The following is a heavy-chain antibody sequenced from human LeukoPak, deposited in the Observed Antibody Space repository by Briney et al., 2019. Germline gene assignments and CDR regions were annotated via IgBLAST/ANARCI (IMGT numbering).Heavy chain of an antibody. CDR3: ARENTVANAD. CDR2: ISGSGNTI. Sequence: GGSLRLSCAASGFAFSRYNMNWVRQAPGKGLEWLSYISGSGNTIYYADSVRGRFTISRDNAKNSLYLQMNSLRDEDTAVYYCARENTVANADWGEGTLVTVSS. J-gene: IGHJ4*02. V-gene: IGHV3-48*02. CDR1: GFAFSRYN. D-gene: IGHD5-12*01.